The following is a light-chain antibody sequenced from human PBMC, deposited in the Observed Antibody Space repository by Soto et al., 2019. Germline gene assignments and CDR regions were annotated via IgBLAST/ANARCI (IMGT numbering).Light chain of an antibody. CDR2: VAS. V-gene: IGKV3-15*01. J-gene: IGKJ4*01. Sequence: EIVKTQSPVTLSVSPGDRAALSCMASQSLNGNLAWYQHKPGQTPKLLIYVASTRATGIPARFSGSGSGTEFTLTISSLQSEDFAVYYCQQYNVWPLTFGGGTKVEFK. CDR3: QQYNVWPLT. CDR1: QSLNGN.